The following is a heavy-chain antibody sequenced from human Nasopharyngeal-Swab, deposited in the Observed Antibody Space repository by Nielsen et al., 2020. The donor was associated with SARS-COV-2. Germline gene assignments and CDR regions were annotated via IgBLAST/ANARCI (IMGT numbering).Heavy chain of an antibody. CDR2: IWYDGSNK. J-gene: IGHJ4*02. Sequence: VRQAPGKGLEWVAVIWYDGSNKYYADSVKGRFTISRDNSKNTLYLQMNSLRAEDTAAYYCARDAGGGAHFDYWGQGTLVTVSS. CDR3: ARDAGGGAHFDY. V-gene: IGHV3-33*01. D-gene: IGHD2-15*01.